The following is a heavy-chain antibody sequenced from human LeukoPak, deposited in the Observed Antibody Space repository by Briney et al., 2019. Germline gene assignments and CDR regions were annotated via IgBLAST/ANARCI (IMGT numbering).Heavy chain of an antibody. CDR3: ARGGHLLSFGELPLPSLTSDYNYYMDV. Sequence: ASVKVSCKASGYTFTDYYMHWVRQAPGQGLEWMGIINPSGGSTSYAQKFQGRVTMTRDMSTSTVYMELSSLESEDTAVYHCARGGHLLSFGELPLPSLTSDYNYYMDVWGKGTTVTVSS. CDR2: INPSGGST. V-gene: IGHV1-46*01. CDR1: GYTFTDYY. D-gene: IGHD3-10*01. J-gene: IGHJ6*03.